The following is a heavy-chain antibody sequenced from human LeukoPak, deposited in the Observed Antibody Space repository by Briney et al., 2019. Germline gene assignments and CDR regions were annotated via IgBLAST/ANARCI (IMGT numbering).Heavy chain of an antibody. CDR1: GYTFTSYA. J-gene: IGHJ4*02. V-gene: IGHV7-4-1*02. D-gene: IGHD3-22*01. CDR3: ARETPHDYYDSSGYYYAGYYFDY. Sequence: ASVKVSCKASGYTFTSYAMNWVRQAPGQGLEWMGWINTNTGNPTYAQGFTGRFVFSLDTSVSTAYLQISSLKAEDTAVYYCARETPHDYYDSSGYYYAGYYFDYWGQGTLVTVSS. CDR2: INTNTGNP.